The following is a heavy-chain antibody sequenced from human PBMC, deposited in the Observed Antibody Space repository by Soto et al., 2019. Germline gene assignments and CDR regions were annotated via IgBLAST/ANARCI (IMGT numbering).Heavy chain of an antibody. V-gene: IGHV3-30-3*01. CDR2: ISYDGSNK. J-gene: IGHJ6*02. CDR1: GFTFSSYA. D-gene: IGHD5-18*01. CDR3: ARGPRPGYSYGYITHGHYYGMDV. Sequence: HPGGSLRLSCAASGFTFSSYAMHWVRQAPGKGLEWVAVISYDGSNKYYADSVKGRFTISRDNSKNTLYLQMNSLRAEDTAVYYCARGPRPGYSYGYITHGHYYGMDVWGQGTTVTVSS.